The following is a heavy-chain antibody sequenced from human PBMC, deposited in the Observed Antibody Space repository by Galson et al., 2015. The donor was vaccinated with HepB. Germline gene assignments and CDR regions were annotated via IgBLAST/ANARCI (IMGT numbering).Heavy chain of an antibody. CDR1: GGSFSGYY. J-gene: IGHJ3*02. CDR2: INHSGST. Sequence: ETLSLTCAVYGGSFSGYYWSWIRQPPGKGLEWIGEINHSGSTNYNPSLKSRVTISVDTSKNQFSLKLSSVTAADTAVYYCARARIAVAGTGKLRAFDIWGQGTMVTVSS. CDR3: ARARIAVAGTGKLRAFDI. D-gene: IGHD6-19*01. V-gene: IGHV4-34*01.